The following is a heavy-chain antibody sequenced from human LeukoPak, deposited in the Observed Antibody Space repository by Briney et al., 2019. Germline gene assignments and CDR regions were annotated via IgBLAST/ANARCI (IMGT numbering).Heavy chain of an antibody. CDR3: ATRDSSSPIDY. V-gene: IGHV1-69-2*01. J-gene: IGHJ4*02. CDR1: GYTFTDYY. Sequence: ASVTVSRTVSGYTFTDYYIHWVQQAPAKGLEWMGLVDPEDGERVYAEKFQGRVTITAETSTDTAYMELSSLGSEDPAVYYCATRDSSSPIDYWGEGTLVTVPS. D-gene: IGHD6-13*01. CDR2: VDPEDGER.